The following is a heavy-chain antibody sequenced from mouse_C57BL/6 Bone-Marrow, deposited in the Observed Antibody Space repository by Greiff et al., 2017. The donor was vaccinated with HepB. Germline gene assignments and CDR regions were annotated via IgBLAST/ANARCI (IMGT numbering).Heavy chain of an antibody. CDR3: NSNYGAMDY. CDR2: IRLKSDNYAT. D-gene: IGHD2-5*01. V-gene: IGHV6-3*01. J-gene: IGHJ4*01. CDR1: GFTFSNYW. Sequence: EVQLVESGGGLVQPGGSMKLSCVASGFTFSNYWMNWVRQSPEKGLEWVAQIRLKSDNYATHYAESVKGRFTISRDDSKSSVYLQMNNLRAEDTGIYYCNSNYGAMDYWGQGTSVTVSS.